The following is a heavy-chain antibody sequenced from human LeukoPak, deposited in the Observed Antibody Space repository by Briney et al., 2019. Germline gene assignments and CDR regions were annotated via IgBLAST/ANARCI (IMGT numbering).Heavy chain of an antibody. CDR2: IKSKTDGGTT. D-gene: IGHD5-12*01. CDR1: GFTFSNSW. Sequence: PWGSLRLSCAASGFTFSNSWMSWVRQAPGKGLEWVGRIKSKTDGGTTDYAAPVKGRFTISRDDSKNTLYLQMNNLKTEDTAVYYCTTHPTYSGYAYYYYYYGMDVWRQGTTVTVSS. V-gene: IGHV3-15*01. CDR3: TTHPTYSGYAYYYYYYGMDV. J-gene: IGHJ6*02.